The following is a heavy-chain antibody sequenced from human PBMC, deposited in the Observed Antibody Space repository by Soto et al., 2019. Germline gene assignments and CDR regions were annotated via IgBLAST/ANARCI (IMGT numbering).Heavy chain of an antibody. CDR3: ARGADDYSNYRSPINYYYYMDV. Sequence: ASVKVSCKASGYTFTSYYMHWVRQAPGQGLEWMGIINPSGGSTSYAQKFQGRVTMTRDTSTSTVYMELSSLRSEDTAVYYCARGADDYSNYRSPINYYYYMDVWGKGTTVTVSS. J-gene: IGHJ6*03. CDR1: GYTFTSYY. D-gene: IGHD4-4*01. CDR2: INPSGGST. V-gene: IGHV1-46*03.